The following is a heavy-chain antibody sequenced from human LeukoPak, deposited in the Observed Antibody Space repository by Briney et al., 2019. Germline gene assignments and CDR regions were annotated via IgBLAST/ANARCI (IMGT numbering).Heavy chain of an antibody. V-gene: IGHV4-39*07. CDR2: IYYSGST. Sequence: PSETLSLTCTVSGGSISSSSYYWGWIRQPPGKGLEWIGSIYYSGSTYYNPSLKSRVTISVDTSKNQFSLKLSSVTAADTAVYYCARVLMDKLELQPPMDVWGKGTTVTVSS. CDR3: ARVLMDKLELQPPMDV. D-gene: IGHD1-7*01. CDR1: GGSISSSSYY. J-gene: IGHJ6*04.